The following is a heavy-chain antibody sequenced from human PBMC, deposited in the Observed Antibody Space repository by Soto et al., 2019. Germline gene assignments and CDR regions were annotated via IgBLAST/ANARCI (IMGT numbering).Heavy chain of an antibody. CDR1: GFTFDDYA. V-gene: IGHV3-9*01. CDR2: ISWNSGSI. J-gene: IGHJ6*03. CDR3: AKGGGLPYYYYYYMDV. D-gene: IGHD3-10*01. Sequence: GGSLRLSCAASGFTFDDYAMHWVRQAPGKGLEWVPGISWNSGSIGYADSVKGRFTISRDNAKNSLYLQMNSLRAEDTALYYCAKGGGLPYYYYYYMDVWGKGTTVTVSS.